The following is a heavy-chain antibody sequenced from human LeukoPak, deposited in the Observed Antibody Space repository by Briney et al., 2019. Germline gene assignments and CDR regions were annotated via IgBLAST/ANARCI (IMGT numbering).Heavy chain of an antibody. V-gene: IGHV1-2*04. J-gene: IGHJ4*02. CDR2: INPNSGGT. D-gene: IGHD3-22*01. CDR3: ARASQIIDRLLLRVYYFDY. CDR1: GYTFTGYY. Sequence: ASVKVSCKASGYTFTGYYMHWVRQAPGQGLEWMGWINPNSGGTNYAQKFQGWVTMTRDTSISTAYMELSRLRSDDTAVYYCARASQIIDRLLLRVYYFDYWGQGTLVTVSS.